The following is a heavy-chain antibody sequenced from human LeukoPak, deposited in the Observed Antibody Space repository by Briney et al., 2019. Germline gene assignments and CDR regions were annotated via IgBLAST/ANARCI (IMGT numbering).Heavy chain of an antibody. CDR1: GFTFRNAW. Sequence: GGSLRLSCAASGFTFRNAWMSWVRQAPGKGLEWVAVISYDGSNKYYADSVKGRFTISRDNSKNTLYLQMNSLRPEDAAVYYCANLPLWGQGTLVTVSS. J-gene: IGHJ4*02. CDR3: ANLPL. CDR2: ISYDGSNK. V-gene: IGHV3-30*18.